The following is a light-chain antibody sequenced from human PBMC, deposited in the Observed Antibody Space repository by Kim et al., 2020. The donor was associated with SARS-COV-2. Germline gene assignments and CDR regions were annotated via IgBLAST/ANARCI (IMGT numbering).Light chain of an antibody. CDR2: DAS. Sequence: VMTQSPDTLSVSPGERATLSCRASENINTFVAWYQQRPGQAPRLLIYDASTRATGIPTRFSGGGFGTEFTLTISSLQSEDFAIYFCQEYNNRPPNTFGEGTRLEI. CDR1: ENINTF. J-gene: IGKJ2*01. CDR3: QEYNNRPPNT. V-gene: IGKV3-15*01.